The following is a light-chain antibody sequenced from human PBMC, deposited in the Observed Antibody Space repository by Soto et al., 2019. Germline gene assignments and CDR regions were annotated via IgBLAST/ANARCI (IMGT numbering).Light chain of an antibody. CDR1: QSVGRDY. V-gene: IGKV3-20*01. CDR3: KQYGSSPT. J-gene: IGKJ1*01. Sequence: VLTQSPGTLSLSPGERATLSCRASQSVGRDYLAWYQQKPGQAPRLLIHGTSYRATGIPDRFRGSGSGTDFILTISRLEPEDFAVYYCKQYGSSPTFGQGTKVDIK. CDR2: GTS.